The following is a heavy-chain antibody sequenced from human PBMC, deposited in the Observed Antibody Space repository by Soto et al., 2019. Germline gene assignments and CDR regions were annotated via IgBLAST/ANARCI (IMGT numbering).Heavy chain of an antibody. Sequence: GGSLRLSCAASGFTFISYGMHWVRQAPGKGLEWVAVISYDGSNKYYADSVKGRFTISRDNSKNTLYLQMNSLRAEDAAVYYCAKADSNLFPSRPGYWGQGTLVTVSS. CDR3: AKADSNLFPSRPGY. V-gene: IGHV3-30*18. J-gene: IGHJ4*02. CDR1: GFTFISYG. D-gene: IGHD3-3*01. CDR2: ISYDGSNK.